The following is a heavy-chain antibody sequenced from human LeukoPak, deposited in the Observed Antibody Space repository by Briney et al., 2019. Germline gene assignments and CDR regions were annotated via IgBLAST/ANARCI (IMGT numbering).Heavy chain of an antibody. J-gene: IGHJ3*02. Sequence: GESLKISCKGSGYSLTSYWIGWVRQMPGKGLEWMGIIYPGDSDTRYSPSFQGQVTISADKSISTAYLQWSSLKASDTAMYYCARLLLWFGQTPRAFDIWGQGTMVTVSS. D-gene: IGHD3-10*01. CDR3: ARLLLWFGQTPRAFDI. CDR1: GYSLTSYW. V-gene: IGHV5-51*01. CDR2: IYPGDSDT.